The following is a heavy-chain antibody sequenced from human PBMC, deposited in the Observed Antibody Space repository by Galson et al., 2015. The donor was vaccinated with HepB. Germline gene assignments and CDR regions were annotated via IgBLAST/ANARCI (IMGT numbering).Heavy chain of an antibody. V-gene: IGHV3-73*01. J-gene: IGHJ4*02. D-gene: IGHD6-13*01. CDR2: ISSNASDSET. CDR3: LRLGDLSGYSSS. Sequence: SLRLSCAASGFTFSGSAIHWVRQAPGKGPEWVGGISSNASDSETAYAGSVEGRFTISRDDSKNTGYLHMNSLKTQDMALYYCLRLGDLSGYSSSWGQGTLGTVPS. CDR1: GFTFSGSA.